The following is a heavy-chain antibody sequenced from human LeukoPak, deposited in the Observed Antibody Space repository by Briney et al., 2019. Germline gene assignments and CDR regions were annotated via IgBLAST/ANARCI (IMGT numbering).Heavy chain of an antibody. CDR1: GFTVSSNY. D-gene: IGHD5-24*01. CDR2: IYSGGST. V-gene: IGHV3-53*01. J-gene: IGHJ6*02. Sequence: HPGGSLRLSCAASGFTVSSNYMSWVRQAPGKGLEWVSVIYSGGSTYYADSVKGRFTISRDNSKNTLYLQMNSLRVEDTAVYYCASRRSRDGYNYYYYGMDVWGQGTTVTVSS. CDR3: ASRRSRDGYNYYYYGMDV.